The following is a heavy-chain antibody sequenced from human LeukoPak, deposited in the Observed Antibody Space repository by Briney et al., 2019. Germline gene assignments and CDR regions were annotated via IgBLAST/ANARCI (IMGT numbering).Heavy chain of an antibody. CDR2: ISYDGSNK. Sequence: GGSLRLSCAASGFTFSSYAMHWVRQAPGKGLEWVAVISYDGSNKYYADSVKGRFTISRDNSKNTLYLQMNSLRAEDTVVYYCARLRPAMPDYWGQGTLVTVSS. V-gene: IGHV3-30-3*01. D-gene: IGHD2-2*01. CDR3: ARLRPAMPDY. CDR1: GFTFSSYA. J-gene: IGHJ4*02.